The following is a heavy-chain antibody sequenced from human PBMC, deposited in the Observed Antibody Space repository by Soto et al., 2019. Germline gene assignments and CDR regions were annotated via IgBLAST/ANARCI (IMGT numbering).Heavy chain of an antibody. V-gene: IGHV3-23*01. CDR1: GFTFSTCA. Sequence: EVQLLESGGGLVQPGASLRLSCATSGFTFSTCAMSWVRQAPGKALEWVSIISGSGTVTFYADSVKGRFSISRDSSKNTLFLQMNSLRAEDTAVYYCAKHSSGSYRPFDHWGQGALVTVSS. CDR3: AKHSSGSYRPFDH. J-gene: IGHJ4*02. D-gene: IGHD3-22*01. CDR2: ISGSGTVT.